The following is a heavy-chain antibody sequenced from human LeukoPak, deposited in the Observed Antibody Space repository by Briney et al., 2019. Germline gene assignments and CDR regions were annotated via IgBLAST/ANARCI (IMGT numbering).Heavy chain of an antibody. D-gene: IGHD5-24*01. CDR2: INAGNGNT. Sequence: GASVKVSCKASGYTFTTYTIHWVRQAPGQRLEWMGWINAGNGNTKYSQEFQDRVTITRDTSASTAYMELSSLRSEDMAVYYCARAVGYKGFLDYWGHGTLVTVSS. CDR3: ARAVGYKGFLDY. J-gene: IGHJ4*01. CDR1: GYTFTTYT. V-gene: IGHV1-3*03.